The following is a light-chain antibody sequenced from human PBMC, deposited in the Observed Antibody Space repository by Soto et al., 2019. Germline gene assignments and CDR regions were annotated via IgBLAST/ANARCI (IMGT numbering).Light chain of an antibody. V-gene: IGKV1-12*01. CDR2: GAS. CDR1: QGISTW. Sequence: DIQMTQSSSSVSASIGDRVTITCRASQGISTWLAWYQQKPGKAPNLLIYGASRLQSGVPSRFSGSGSGTDFTLTISSLQPEDFATYYCQQANTFPITFGQGTRLEIK. J-gene: IGKJ5*01. CDR3: QQANTFPIT.